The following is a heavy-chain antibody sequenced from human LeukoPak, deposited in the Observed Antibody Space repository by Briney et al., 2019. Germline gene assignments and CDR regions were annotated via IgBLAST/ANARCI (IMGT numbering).Heavy chain of an antibody. J-gene: IGHJ4*02. CDR3: AEDSSGYYYFDY. CDR1: GYTFTSYY. V-gene: IGHV1-46*01. CDR2: INPSGGST. D-gene: IGHD3-22*01. Sequence: ASVKVSCKASGYTFTSYYMHWVRQAPGQGLEWMGIINPSGGSTSYAQKFQGRVTMTRDTSTSTVYMELSSLRSGDTAVYYCAEDSSGYYYFDYWGQGTLVTVSS.